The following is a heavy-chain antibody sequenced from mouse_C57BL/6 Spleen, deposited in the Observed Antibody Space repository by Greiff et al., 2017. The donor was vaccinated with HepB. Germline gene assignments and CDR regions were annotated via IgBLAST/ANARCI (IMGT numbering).Heavy chain of an antibody. D-gene: IGHD2-2*01. CDR2: IDPENGDT. V-gene: IGHV14-4*01. J-gene: IGHJ3*01. CDR3: TTMATTGFAY. Sequence: VQLQQSGAELVRPGASVKLSCTASGFNIKDDYMHWVKQRPEQGLEWIGWIDPENGDTEYASKFQGKATITADTSSNTAYRQLSSLTSEDTAVYYCTTMATTGFAYWGQGTLVTVSA. CDR1: GFNIKDDY.